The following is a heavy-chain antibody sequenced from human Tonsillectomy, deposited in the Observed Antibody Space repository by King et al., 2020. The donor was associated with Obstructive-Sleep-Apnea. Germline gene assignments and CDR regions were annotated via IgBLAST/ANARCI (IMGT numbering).Heavy chain of an antibody. CDR3: ARDDVWAFDV. CDR2: IYTDSHTQ. V-gene: IGHV3-48*04. Sequence: VQLVEFGGGLVQPGGSLRLSCAASGFAFGRYSINWVRQAPGKGLDWISHIYTDSHTQHYPDSVKARFTISGDNAKNSLYLQMNSLRAEDTAMYYCARDDVWAFDVWGQGTMVTVSS. J-gene: IGHJ3*01. D-gene: IGHD1-26*01. CDR1: GFAFGRYS.